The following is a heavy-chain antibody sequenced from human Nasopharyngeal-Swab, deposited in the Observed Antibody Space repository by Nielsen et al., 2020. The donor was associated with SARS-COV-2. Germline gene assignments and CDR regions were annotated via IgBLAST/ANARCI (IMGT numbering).Heavy chain of an antibody. V-gene: IGHV5-51*01. J-gene: IGHJ4*02. CDR1: GYSFTSYW. CDR2: IYPGDSDT. Sequence: GGSLRLSCKGSGYSFTSYWIGWVRQMPGKGLEWMGIIYPGDSDTRYSPSFQGQVTISADKSISTAYLQWSSLKASDTAMYYCARGLIAAAGIFDYWGQGTLVTVSS. D-gene: IGHD6-13*01. CDR3: ARGLIAAAGIFDY.